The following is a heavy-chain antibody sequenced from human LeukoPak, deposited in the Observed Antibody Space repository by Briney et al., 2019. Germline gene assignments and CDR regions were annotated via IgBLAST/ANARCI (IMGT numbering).Heavy chain of an antibody. D-gene: IGHD3-22*01. J-gene: IGHJ4*02. V-gene: IGHV3-33*06. CDR2: IWYDGSNK. Sequence: QPGGSLRLSCAASGFTFSSYGMHWVRQAPGKGLEWVAVIWYDGSNKYYADSVKGRFTISRDNSKNTLYLQMNSLRVEDTAVYYCAKDRSYDSSGYLDYWGQGTLVTVSS. CDR1: GFTFSSYG. CDR3: AKDRSYDSSGYLDY.